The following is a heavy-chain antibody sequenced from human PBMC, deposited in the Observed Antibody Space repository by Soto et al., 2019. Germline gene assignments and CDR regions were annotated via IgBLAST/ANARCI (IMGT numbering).Heavy chain of an antibody. CDR2: IHYSGST. Sequence: SETLSLTCTVSGGSISSNMYYWGWIRQPPGKGLEWIGNIHYSGSTYYDSSLQSRVTISIDTSKNQFSLKLSSVTATDTAVYYCARHGGWRDSSGWYSIFDYWGQGILVTVSS. D-gene: IGHD6-19*01. J-gene: IGHJ4*02. V-gene: IGHV4-39*01. CDR3: ARHGGWRDSSGWYSIFDY. CDR1: GGSISSNMYY.